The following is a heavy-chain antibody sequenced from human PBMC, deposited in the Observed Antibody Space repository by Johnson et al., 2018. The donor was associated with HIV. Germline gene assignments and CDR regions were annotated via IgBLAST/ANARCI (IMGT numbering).Heavy chain of an antibody. CDR3: AKGWDPMTTVNTFAFDI. V-gene: IGHV3-20*04. CDR1: GFTFDDYG. D-gene: IGHD4-11*01. J-gene: IGHJ3*02. Sequence: MLLVESGGSVVRPGGSLRLSCAASGFTFDDYGMSWVRQAPGKGLEWVSGIYWNGGSTGYADSVKGRFTISRDNSKNTLYLQMNTLRAEDAAVYYCAKGWDPMTTVNTFAFDIWGQGTMVTVSS. CDR2: IYWNGGST.